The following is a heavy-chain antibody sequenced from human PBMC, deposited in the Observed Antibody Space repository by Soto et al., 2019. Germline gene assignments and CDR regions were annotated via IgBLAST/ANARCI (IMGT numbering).Heavy chain of an antibody. J-gene: IGHJ5*02. V-gene: IGHV3-30*03. Sequence: PGGSLRLSCAASGFTFSSYGMHWVRQAPGKGLEWVAVISYDGSNKYYADSVKGRFTISRDNSKNTLYLQMNSLRAEDTAVYYCAHRNWFDPWGQGTLVTVSS. CDR2: ISYDGSNK. CDR3: AHRNWFDP. CDR1: GFTFSSYG.